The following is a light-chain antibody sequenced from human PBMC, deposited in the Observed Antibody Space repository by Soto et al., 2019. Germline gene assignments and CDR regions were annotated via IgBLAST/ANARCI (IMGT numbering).Light chain of an antibody. V-gene: IGKV1-12*01. CDR2: TAS. J-gene: IGKJ4*01. CDR1: QDISNY. CDR3: QQANTFPT. Sequence: DIPMTQSPSSVSASVGDRVTITCRASQDISNYLAWYQQTPGKPPKLLIYTASSLQNGVPSRFSGSGSGTDFTLTISSLQPEDFATYSCQQANTFPTFGGGTKVEIK.